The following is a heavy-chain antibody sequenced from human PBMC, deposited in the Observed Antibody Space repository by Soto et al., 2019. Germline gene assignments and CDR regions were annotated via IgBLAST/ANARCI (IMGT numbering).Heavy chain of an antibody. V-gene: IGHV4-31*03. CDR1: GGSISSGGYY. CDR3: ARARLWYRSPSGVDY. Sequence: SETLSLTCTVSGGSISSGGYYWSWIRQHPGKGLEWIGYIYYSGSTYYNPSLKSRVTISVDTSKNQFSLKLSSVTAADTAVYYCARARLWYRSPSGVDYWGQGTLVTVSS. CDR2: IYYSGST. J-gene: IGHJ4*02. D-gene: IGHD6-6*01.